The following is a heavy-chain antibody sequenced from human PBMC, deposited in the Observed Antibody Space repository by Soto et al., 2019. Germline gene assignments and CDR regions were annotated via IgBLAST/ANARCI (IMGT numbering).Heavy chain of an antibody. V-gene: IGHV1-18*01. CDR2: ISAHNGKT. CDR1: GYTFTSSG. D-gene: IGHD1-26*01. CDR3: ASLILSVGAGWFDP. Sequence: QVQLVQSGAEVKKPGASVKVSCKASGYTFTSSGISWVRQAPGQGLEWMGWISAHNGKTNYAQKFHGRVTMTTDISTSTAYMELRSLISDDTAVYYCASLILSVGAGWFDPWGQGTLVTVSS. J-gene: IGHJ5*02.